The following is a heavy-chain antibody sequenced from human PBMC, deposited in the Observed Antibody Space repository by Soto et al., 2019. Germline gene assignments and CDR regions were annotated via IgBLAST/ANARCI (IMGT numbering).Heavy chain of an antibody. J-gene: IGHJ4*02. CDR2: IDPSDSQT. Sequence: ESLKISCKGSGYSFAGYWITWVRQKPGKGLEWMGRIDPSDSQTYYSPSFRGHVTISVTKSITTVFLQWSSLRASDTAMYYCARQIYDSDTGPNFQYYFDSWGQGTPVTVSS. CDR3: ARQIYDSDTGPNFQYYFDS. V-gene: IGHV5-10-1*01. CDR1: GYSFAGYW. D-gene: IGHD3-22*01.